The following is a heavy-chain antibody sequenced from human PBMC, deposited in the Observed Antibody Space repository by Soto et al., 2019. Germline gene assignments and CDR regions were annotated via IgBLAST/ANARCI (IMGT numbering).Heavy chain of an antibody. D-gene: IGHD3-10*01. V-gene: IGHV1-69*08. Sequence: QVQLLQSGAEVKKPGSSVKVSCKASGGTFSPYTINWVRQAPGQGLGWMGRIIPFHGVTNYAQKFQARVTITADKSTSTAYMELSGLRFEDTAMYYCTRDWEITVSTWSFGGFWGRGTLVTVSS. J-gene: IGHJ4*02. CDR3: TRDWEITVSTWSFGGF. CDR1: GGTFSPYT. CDR2: IIPFHGVT.